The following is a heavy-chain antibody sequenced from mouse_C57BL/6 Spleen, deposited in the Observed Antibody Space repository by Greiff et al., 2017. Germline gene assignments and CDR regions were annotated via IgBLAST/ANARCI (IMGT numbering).Heavy chain of an antibody. CDR3: ARHGGGSTMVTTTGFAY. Sequence: EVQLVESGGGLVKPGGSLKLSCAASGFTFSSYTMSWVRQTPEKRLEWVATISGGGGNTYYPDSVKGRFTISRDNAKNTLYLQMSSLRSEDTALYYCARHGGGSTMVTTTGFAYWSQGTLVTVSA. CDR2: ISGGGGNT. CDR1: GFTFSSYT. V-gene: IGHV5-9*01. J-gene: IGHJ3*01. D-gene: IGHD2-2*01.